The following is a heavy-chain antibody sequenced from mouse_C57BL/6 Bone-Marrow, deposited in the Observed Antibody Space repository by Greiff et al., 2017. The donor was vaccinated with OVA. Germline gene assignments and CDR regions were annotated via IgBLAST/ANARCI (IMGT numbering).Heavy chain of an antibody. D-gene: IGHD1-1*01. CDR2: IDPEDGET. J-gene: IGHJ1*03. CDR3: ARDPYYYGSSHWYFDV. CDR1: GFNIKDNY. V-gene: IGHV14-2*01. Sequence: VQLQQSGAELVKPGASFRLSCPASGFNIKDNYMHGVKQRTKQGLKWIGRIDPEDGETKYAPKFQGKATLTADTSSNTAYLQLSSLTSEDTAVYYCARDPYYYGSSHWYFDVWGTGTTGTVSS.